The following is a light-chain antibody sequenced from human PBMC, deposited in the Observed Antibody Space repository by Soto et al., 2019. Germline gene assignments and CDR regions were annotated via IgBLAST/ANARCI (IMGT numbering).Light chain of an antibody. CDR3: QQYGSSYT. V-gene: IGKV3-20*01. Sequence: EIVLTQSPVTLSLSPGERATLSCRASQSVSSSYLAWYQQKPGQAPRLLIYGASSRATGIPDRFSGSGSRTDFTLTISGLEPEDFAVYYCQQYGSSYTFGQGTKVDIK. J-gene: IGKJ2*01. CDR1: QSVSSSY. CDR2: GAS.